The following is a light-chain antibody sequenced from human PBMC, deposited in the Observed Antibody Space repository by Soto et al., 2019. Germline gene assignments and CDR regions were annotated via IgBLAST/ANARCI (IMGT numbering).Light chain of an antibody. CDR1: QTVSVN. J-gene: IGKJ3*01. CDR3: QQYNDWPPYT. V-gene: IGKV3-15*01. Sequence: EIVMTQSPATLSVSPGERATLSCRASQTVSVNLAWYQQKPGQAPRFLIYGASTRATGVPARFSGSGSGTEFTLTISSLQSEDFAVYYCQQYNDWPPYTFGPGTRVDIK. CDR2: GAS.